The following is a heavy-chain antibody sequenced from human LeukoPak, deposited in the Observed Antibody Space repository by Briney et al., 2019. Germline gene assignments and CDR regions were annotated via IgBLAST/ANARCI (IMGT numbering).Heavy chain of an antibody. CDR3: ARARPGIAVADYYFDY. Sequence: GRSLRLSCAASGFTFSSYGMHWVRQAPGKGLEWVAVIWYDGSNKYYADSVKGRFTISRDNSKNTPYLQMNSLRAEDTAVYYCARARPGIAVADYYFDYWGQGTLVTVSS. V-gene: IGHV3-33*01. CDR2: IWYDGSNK. D-gene: IGHD6-19*01. CDR1: GFTFSSYG. J-gene: IGHJ4*02.